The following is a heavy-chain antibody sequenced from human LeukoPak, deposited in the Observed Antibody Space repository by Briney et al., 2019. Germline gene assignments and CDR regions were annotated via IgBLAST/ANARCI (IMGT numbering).Heavy chain of an antibody. Sequence: GGSLRLSCAASGFTFSSYGMHWVRQAPGKGLEWVAFIHYDGTNEYYADSVKGRFTISRDNAKNSLYLQMNSLRAEDTAVYYCARDRDILTGYYYYYYYMDVWGKGTTVTLSS. CDR1: GFTFSSYG. D-gene: IGHD3-9*01. V-gene: IGHV3-30*02. CDR3: ARDRDILTGYYYYYYYMDV. J-gene: IGHJ6*03. CDR2: IHYDGTNE.